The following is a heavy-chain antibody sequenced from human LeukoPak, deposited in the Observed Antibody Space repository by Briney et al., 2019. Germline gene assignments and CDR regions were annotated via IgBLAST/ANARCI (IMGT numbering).Heavy chain of an antibody. V-gene: IGHV7-4-1*02. D-gene: IGHD5-24*01. CDR3: ARRTVYGGGWLQLRP. CDR1: GYTFTSYG. CDR2: INTNTGNP. Sequence: ASVKVSCKASGYTFTSYGISWVRQAPGQGLEWMGWINTNTGNPTYAQGFTGRFVFSLDTSVSTAYLQISSLKAEDTAVYYCARRTVYGGGWLQLRPWGQGTLVTVSS. J-gene: IGHJ5*02.